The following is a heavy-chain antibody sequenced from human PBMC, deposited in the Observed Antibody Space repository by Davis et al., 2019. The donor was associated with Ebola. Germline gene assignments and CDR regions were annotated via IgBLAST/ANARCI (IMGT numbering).Heavy chain of an antibody. CDR1: GFTFTNHA. CDR3: ARDRGSGDSGGFDY. CDR2: ISASGTST. V-gene: IGHV3-23*01. J-gene: IGHJ4*02. Sequence: GGSLRLSCAASGFTFTNHAMSWVRQAPGKGLEWVSVISASGTSTYNADSVKGRFSISRDNAKNSLYLQMNSLRAEDTAVYYCARDRGSGDSGGFDYWGQGTLVTVSS. D-gene: IGHD3-10*01.